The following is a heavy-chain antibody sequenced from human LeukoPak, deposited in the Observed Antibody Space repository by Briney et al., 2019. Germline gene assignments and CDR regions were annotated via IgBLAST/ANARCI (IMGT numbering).Heavy chain of an antibody. J-gene: IGHJ6*03. CDR3: AREQVGASAVSYYYYMDV. Sequence: GGSLRLSCAASGFTFDDYGMSWVRQAPGKGLEWVSGINWNGGSTGYADSVKGRFTISRDNAKNSLYLQMNSQRAEDTALYYCAREQVGASAVSYYYYMDVWGKGTTVTVSS. CDR1: GFTFDDYG. CDR2: INWNGGST. D-gene: IGHD1-26*01. V-gene: IGHV3-20*04.